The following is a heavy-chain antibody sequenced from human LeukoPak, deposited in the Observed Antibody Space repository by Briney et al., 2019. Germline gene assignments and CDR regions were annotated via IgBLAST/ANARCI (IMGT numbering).Heavy chain of an antibody. J-gene: IGHJ4*02. CDR2: IKRDGSEK. Sequence: GGSLRLSCVATGFSFSNYWMNWVRQAPGKGLEWVANIKRDGSEKYYVDSVKGRFTISRDNAKNSLYLQMNSLRAEDTAMYYCARGVPIAAAGRGWAYWGQGTLVTVSS. D-gene: IGHD6-13*01. CDR3: ARGVPIAAAGRGWAY. CDR1: GFSFSNYW. V-gene: IGHV3-7*01.